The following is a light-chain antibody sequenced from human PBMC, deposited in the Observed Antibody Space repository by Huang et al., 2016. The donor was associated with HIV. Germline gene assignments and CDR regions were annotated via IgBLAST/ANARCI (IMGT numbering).Light chain of an antibody. V-gene: IGKV1-27*01. CDR1: QGIDTS. Sequence: DLEMTQSPSSLSASIGDTITITCRAIQGIDTSLAWFQQKPGKVPELLIYGASPLQPGRPSRFSGSGSETDFSLTINNLHPEDVATYFCQRHHSSPLTFGGGTKVAIK. J-gene: IGKJ4*01. CDR2: GAS. CDR3: QRHHSSPLT.